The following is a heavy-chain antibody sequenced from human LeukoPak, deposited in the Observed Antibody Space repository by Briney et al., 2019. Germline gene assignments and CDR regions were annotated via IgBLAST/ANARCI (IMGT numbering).Heavy chain of an antibody. CDR3: ARGSEMARISTAFDI. V-gene: IGHV1-69*01. J-gene: IGHJ3*02. CDR1: GGTFSSYA. Sequence: VKVSCKASGGTFSSYAISWVRQAPGQGLEWMGGIIPIFGTANYAQKFQGRVTITADESTSTAYMELSSLRSEDTAVYYCARGSEMARISTAFDIWGQGTMVTVSS. CDR2: IIPIFGTA. D-gene: IGHD5-24*01.